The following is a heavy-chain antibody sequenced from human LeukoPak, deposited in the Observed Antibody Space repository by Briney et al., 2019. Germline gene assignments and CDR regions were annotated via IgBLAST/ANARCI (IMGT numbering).Heavy chain of an antibody. D-gene: IGHD2-2*01. CDR3: ARLSDTEGSSTSYRASDI. J-gene: IGHJ3*02. CDR2: ISSSSITI. Sequence: GGSLRLSCAASGFSFSTHSMSWVRQAPGKGLEWVSYISSSSITIYYADSVKGRFTISRDNSKNTLYLQMNSLRVEDTAVYYCARLSDTEGSSTSYRASDIWGQGTLVTVSS. V-gene: IGHV3-48*01. CDR1: GFSFSTHS.